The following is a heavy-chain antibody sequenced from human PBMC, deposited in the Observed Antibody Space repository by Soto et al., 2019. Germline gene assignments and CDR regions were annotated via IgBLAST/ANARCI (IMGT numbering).Heavy chain of an antibody. V-gene: IGHV3-7*05. D-gene: IGHD2-2*01. J-gene: IGHJ6*02. CDR1: GFTFSSYW. CDR3: ARDRIVVVPAAEQDYYYYYGMDV. Sequence: GGSLRLSCAASGFTFSSYWMSWVRQAPGKGLEWVANIKQDGSEKYYVDSVKGRFTISRDNAKNSLYLQMNSLSAEDTAVYYCARDRIVVVPAAEQDYYYYYGMDVWGQGTTVTVSS. CDR2: IKQDGSEK.